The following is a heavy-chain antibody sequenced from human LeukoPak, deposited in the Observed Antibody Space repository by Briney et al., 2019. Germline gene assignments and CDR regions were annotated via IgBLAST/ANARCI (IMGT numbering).Heavy chain of an antibody. J-gene: IGHJ4*02. Sequence: GGSLRLSCAVSGFTFSDYGMHWVRQAPGKGLEWVAVIWYDGSYKSYADSVKGRFTVSRDSSKNTLYLQMNSLRAEDTAVYYCARDYCSTTSCYDYWGQGTLVTVSS. CDR2: IWYDGSYK. V-gene: IGHV3-33*01. D-gene: IGHD2-2*01. CDR1: GFTFSDYG. CDR3: ARDYCSTTSCYDY.